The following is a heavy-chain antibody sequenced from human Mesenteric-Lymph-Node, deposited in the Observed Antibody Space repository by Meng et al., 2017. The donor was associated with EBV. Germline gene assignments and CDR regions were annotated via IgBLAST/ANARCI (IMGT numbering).Heavy chain of an antibody. Sequence: QVHRVCAGDVLVNPGESLRPSCAAAGLTLRNYYRSWIRHAPGKGLEWVSFISSVSTTIYYADSVKGRFTISRDNAKNTLSLQMNSLRAEDTAVYYCTSDLGGATDFWGQGTLVTVSS. CDR1: GLTLRNYY. J-gene: IGHJ4*02. CDR3: TSDLGGATDF. CDR2: ISSVSTTI. D-gene: IGHD1-26*01. V-gene: IGHV3-11*04.